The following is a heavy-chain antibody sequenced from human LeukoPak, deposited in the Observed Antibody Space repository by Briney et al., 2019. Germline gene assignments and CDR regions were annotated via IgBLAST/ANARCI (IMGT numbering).Heavy chain of an antibody. CDR1: GGTFSSYA. V-gene: IGHV1-69*13. CDR3: ARTGGDSSGYPNPLDY. J-gene: IGHJ4*02. D-gene: IGHD3-22*01. CDR2: IIPIFGTA. Sequence: GASVKVSCKASGGTFSSYAISWVRQAPGQGLEWMGGIIPIFGTANYAQKFQGRVTITADESTSTAYMELSSLRSEDTAVYYCARTGGDSSGYPNPLDYWGQGTLVTVSS.